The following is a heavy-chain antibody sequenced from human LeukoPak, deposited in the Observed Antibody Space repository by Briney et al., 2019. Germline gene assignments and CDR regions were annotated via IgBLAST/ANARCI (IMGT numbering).Heavy chain of an antibody. J-gene: IGHJ4*02. V-gene: IGHV3-23*01. CDR3: ARDTATYYYDSSGYYWGGFDY. D-gene: IGHD3-22*01. Sequence: RGSLRLSCAASGFTFSSYGMSWVRQAPGKGLEWVSAISGSGGSTYYADSVKGRFTISRDNAKNSLYLQMNSLRAEDTAVYYCARDTATYYYDSSGYYWGGFDYWGQGTLVTVSS. CDR2: ISGSGGST. CDR1: GFTFSSYG.